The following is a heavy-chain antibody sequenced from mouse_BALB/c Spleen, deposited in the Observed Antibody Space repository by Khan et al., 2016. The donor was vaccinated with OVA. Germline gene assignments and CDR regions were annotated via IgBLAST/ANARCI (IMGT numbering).Heavy chain of an antibody. CDR2: ISYSDST. J-gene: IGHJ2*01. Sequence: EVQLQESGPGLVKPSQSLSLTCTVTGYSITSGYGWNWIRQFPGNKLEWMGYISYSDSTNYNPSLKRRISITRATSTNQFFLQLNSVTTEDTATYYCARTARIKYWGQGTTLTVSS. CDR3: ARTARIKY. D-gene: IGHD1-2*01. V-gene: IGHV3-2*02. CDR1: GYSITSGYG.